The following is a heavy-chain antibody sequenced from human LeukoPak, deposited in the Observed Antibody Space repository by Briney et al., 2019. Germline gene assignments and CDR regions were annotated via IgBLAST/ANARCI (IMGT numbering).Heavy chain of an antibody. CDR3: ARDQTVAGTLGY. D-gene: IGHD6-19*01. CDR1: GFTFSSYA. J-gene: IGHJ4*02. Sequence: GRSLRLSCAASGFTFSSYAMHWVRQAPGKGLEWVAVISYDGNNKYSADSVKGRFTISRDNSKNTLYLQMNSLRAEDTAVYYCARDQTVAGTLGYWGQGTLVTVSS. V-gene: IGHV3-30-3*01. CDR2: ISYDGNNK.